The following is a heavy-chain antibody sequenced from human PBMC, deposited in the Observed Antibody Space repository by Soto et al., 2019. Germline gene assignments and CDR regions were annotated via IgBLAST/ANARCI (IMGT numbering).Heavy chain of an antibody. J-gene: IGHJ5*02. Sequence: SETLSLTCTVSGGSISSSSYYWGWIRQPPGKGLEWIGSIYYSGSTYYNPSLKSRVTISVDTSKNHFSLKLSSVTAADTAVYYCARPIGGLHSSSWSRWFDPWGQGTLVTVSS. D-gene: IGHD6-13*01. CDR1: GGSISSSSYY. CDR2: IYYSGST. V-gene: IGHV4-39*01. CDR3: ARPIGGLHSSSWSRWFDP.